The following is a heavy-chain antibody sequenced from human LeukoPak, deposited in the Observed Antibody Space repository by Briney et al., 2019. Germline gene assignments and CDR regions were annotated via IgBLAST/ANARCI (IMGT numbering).Heavy chain of an antibody. V-gene: IGHV1-18*01. CDR1: GYTFTSYG. CDR2: ISAYNGNT. D-gene: IGHD6-13*01. Sequence: ASVKVSCKASGYTFTSYGISWVRQAPGQGLEWMGWISAYNGNTNYAQKLQGRVTMTTDTSTSTAYVELRSLRSDDTAVYYCARVEGIAAAVDYWGQGTLVTVSS. CDR3: ARVEGIAAAVDY. J-gene: IGHJ4*02.